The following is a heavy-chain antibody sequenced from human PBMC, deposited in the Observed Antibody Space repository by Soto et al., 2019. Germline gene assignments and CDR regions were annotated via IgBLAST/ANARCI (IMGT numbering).Heavy chain of an antibody. CDR1: GFTFSTYY. V-gene: IGHV3-7*03. J-gene: IGHJ4*02. CDR2: IKEDGSEK. Sequence: PGGSLRLSCAASGFTFSTYYMSWVRQAPGKGLEWVAKIKEDGSEKNYVDSVKGRFTISRDNAKNSLDLQMNSLRAEDTALYYYVRGQYTFHYWGQGALVTVSS. CDR3: VRGQYTFHY. D-gene: IGHD5-18*01.